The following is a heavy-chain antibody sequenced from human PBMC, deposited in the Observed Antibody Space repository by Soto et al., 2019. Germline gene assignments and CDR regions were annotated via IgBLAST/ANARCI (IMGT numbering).Heavy chain of an antibody. D-gene: IGHD5-12*01. CDR2: IIPIFGTA. Sequence: SGKVSCKASGGTFSSYAISWVRQAPGQGLEWMGGIIPIFGTANYAQKFQGRVTITADESTSTAYMELSSLRSEDTAVYYCATLGYSGYDYYFDYWGQGTLVTVPQ. V-gene: IGHV1-69*13. J-gene: IGHJ4*02. CDR1: GGTFSSYA. CDR3: ATLGYSGYDYYFDY.